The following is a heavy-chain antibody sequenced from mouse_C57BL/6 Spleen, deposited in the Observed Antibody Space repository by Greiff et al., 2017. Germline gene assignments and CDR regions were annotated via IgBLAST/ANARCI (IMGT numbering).Heavy chain of an antibody. J-gene: IGHJ2*01. Sequence: VQLQQSGPELVKPGASVKISCKASGYTFTDYYMNWVKQSHGKSLEWIGDINPNNGGTSYNQKFKGKATLTVDKSSSTAYMELRSLTSEDSAVYYCAVFILDDWGQGTTLTVSS. D-gene: IGHD1-1*01. CDR3: AVFILDD. CDR1: GYTFTDYY. V-gene: IGHV1-26*01. CDR2: INPNNGGT.